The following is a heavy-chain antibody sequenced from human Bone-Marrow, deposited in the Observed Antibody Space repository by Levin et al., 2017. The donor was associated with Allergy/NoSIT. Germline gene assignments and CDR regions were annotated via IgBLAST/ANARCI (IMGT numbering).Heavy chain of an antibody. Sequence: GESLKISCAASGFTFSSYGMHWVRQAPGKGLEWVAVIWYDGSNKYYADSVKGRFTISRDNSKNTLYLQMNSLRAEDTAVYYCATAGFGELLYYWGQGTLVTVSS. V-gene: IGHV3-33*01. D-gene: IGHD3-10*01. J-gene: IGHJ4*02. CDR3: ATAGFGELLYY. CDR2: IWYDGSNK. CDR1: GFTFSSYG.